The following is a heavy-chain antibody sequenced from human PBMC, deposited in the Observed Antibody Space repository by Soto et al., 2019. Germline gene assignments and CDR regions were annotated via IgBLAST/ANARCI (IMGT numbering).Heavy chain of an antibody. D-gene: IGHD6-19*01. J-gene: IGHJ4*02. CDR2: IYYSGDT. Sequence: SSETLSLTCTVSGGSIISGDYYWSWIRQTPGKGLEWIGYIYYSGDTNYNPSLKSRVIISVDTSKNQFSLKLSSVTAADTAMYYCARLYSSGWFPVDYWGQGTLVTVSS. V-gene: IGHV4-30-4*01. CDR1: GGSIISGDYY. CDR3: ARLYSSGWFPVDY.